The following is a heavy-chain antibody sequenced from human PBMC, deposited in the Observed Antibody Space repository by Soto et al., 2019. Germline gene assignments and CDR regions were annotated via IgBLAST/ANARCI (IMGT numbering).Heavy chain of an antibody. V-gene: IGHV1-2*04. D-gene: IGHD3-22*01. J-gene: IGHJ3*02. CDR3: ARRGYYYDSSGYYDAFDI. CDR2: INPNSGGT. Sequence: GASVKVSCKASGYTFTGYYMHWVRQAPGQGLEWMGWINPNSGGTNYAQKFQGWVTMTRDTSISTAYMELSRLRSDDTAVYYCARRGYYYDSSGYYDAFDIWGQGTMVTVSS. CDR1: GYTFTGYY.